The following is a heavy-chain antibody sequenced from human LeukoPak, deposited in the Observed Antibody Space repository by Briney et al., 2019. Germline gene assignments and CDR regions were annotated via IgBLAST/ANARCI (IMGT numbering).Heavy chain of an antibody. V-gene: IGHV4-39*01. Sequence: PWETLSLTCGVSGGSIISTKYYWAWIRQPPGKGLEWIASIYYSGNSYFKPSLKSRVTISVDMSENQFSLKVSSLTAADTAVYYCATHGGAGQNSGLFHHWGQGTLVTVSS. CDR2: IYYSGNS. CDR3: ATHGGAGQNSGLFHH. J-gene: IGHJ4*02. D-gene: IGHD1-26*01. CDR1: GGSIISTKYY.